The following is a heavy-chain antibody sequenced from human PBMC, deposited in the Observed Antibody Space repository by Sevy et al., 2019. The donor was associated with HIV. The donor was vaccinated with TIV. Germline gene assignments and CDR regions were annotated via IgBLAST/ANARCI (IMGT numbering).Heavy chain of an antibody. CDR3: TRDPYYYGSGSYGWFDP. V-gene: IGHV3-49*03. CDR1: GFTFGDYA. J-gene: IGHJ5*02. Sequence: GGSPRLSCTASGFTFGDYAMSWFRQAPGKGLEWVGFIRSKAYGGTTEYAASVKGRFTISRDDSKSIAYLQMNSLKTEDTAVYYCTRDPYYYGSGSYGWFDPWGQGTLVAVSS. D-gene: IGHD3-10*01. CDR2: IRSKAYGGTT.